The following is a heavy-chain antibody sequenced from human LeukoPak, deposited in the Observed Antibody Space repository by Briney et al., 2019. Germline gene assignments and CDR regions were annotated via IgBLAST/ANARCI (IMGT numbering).Heavy chain of an antibody. CDR1: GDSISTSSYY. V-gene: IGHV4-39*01. CDR2: IYYSGST. CDR3: ARHKDYYYSYMDV. J-gene: IGHJ6*03. Sequence: SETLSLTCTVSGDSISTSSYYWGWLRQPPGKGLEWFGTIYYSGSTYYNPSLTSRVTISVDTSKNQFSLKLSSVTAADTAVYYCARHKDYYYSYMDVWGKGTTVTISS.